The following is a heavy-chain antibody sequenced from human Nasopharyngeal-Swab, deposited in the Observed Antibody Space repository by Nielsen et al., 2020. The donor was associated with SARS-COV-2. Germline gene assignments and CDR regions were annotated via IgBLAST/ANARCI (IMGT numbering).Heavy chain of an antibody. V-gene: IGHV3-21*01. CDR3: ARLGTESYHYYSLDV. D-gene: IGHD1-1*01. Sequence: GESLKISCVTSGFTFNMYSMHWVRQAPGKGLEWVSSISSSSNYIYYGDSVKGRFTISRDNTQKSLYLEMNSLRVEDTAVYYCARLGTESYHYYSLDVWGQGTTVTAP. CDR2: ISSSSNYI. J-gene: IGHJ6*02. CDR1: GFTFNMYS.